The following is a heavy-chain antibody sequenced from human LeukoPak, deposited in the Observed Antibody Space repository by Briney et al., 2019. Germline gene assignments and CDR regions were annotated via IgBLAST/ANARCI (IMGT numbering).Heavy chain of an antibody. V-gene: IGHV3-23*01. CDR2: ISDSGRDS. J-gene: IGHJ4*02. Sequence: GVSLRLSCTASGFTFSSSARTWVRQAPGKGLEWVSAISDSGRDSIYTDSVKDRFTISRDNSKNTLYLQMNSLRAEDTALYYCAKGGSYAPLDYWGQGTLVTVSS. CDR1: GFTFSSSA. CDR3: AKGGSYAPLDY. D-gene: IGHD1-26*01.